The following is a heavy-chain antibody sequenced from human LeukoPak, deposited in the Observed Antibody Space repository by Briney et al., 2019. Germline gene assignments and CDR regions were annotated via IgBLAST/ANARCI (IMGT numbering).Heavy chain of an antibody. Sequence: PGGSLRLSCAASGFIFNNYAIFWVRQAPGKGLEWVSAISGSGGSTYYADSVKGRFTISRDNSKNTLYLQMNSLRAEDTAVYYCAKPQWQVSGVFDYWGQGTLVTVSS. CDR3: AKPQWQVSGVFDY. D-gene: IGHD6-19*01. CDR2: ISGSGGST. CDR1: GFIFNNYA. V-gene: IGHV3-23*01. J-gene: IGHJ4*02.